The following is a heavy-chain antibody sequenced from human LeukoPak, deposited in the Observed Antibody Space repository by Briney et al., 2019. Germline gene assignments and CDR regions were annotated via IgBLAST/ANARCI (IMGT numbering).Heavy chain of an antibody. CDR3: ARDSGTTGEVKFDP. CDR1: GGSFSGYY. V-gene: IGHV4-34*01. D-gene: IGHD3-10*01. J-gene: IGHJ5*02. CDR2: INHRGST. Sequence: PSETLSLTCAVYGGSFSGYYWSWIRQPPGKGLEWIGEINHRGSTNYNPSLKSRVTISVDTSKNQFSLKLSSVTAADTAVYYCARDSGTTGEVKFDPWGQGTLVTVSS.